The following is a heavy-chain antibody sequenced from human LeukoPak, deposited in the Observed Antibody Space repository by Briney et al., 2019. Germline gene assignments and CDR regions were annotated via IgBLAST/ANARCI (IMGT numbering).Heavy chain of an antibody. CDR3: ARERDIVVVPAWFDP. Sequence: ASVKVSCKASGYTFTSYAMHWVRQAPGQRLEWMGWINAGNGNTKYSQKFQGRVTITRDTSASTAYMELSSLRSEDTAVYYCARERDIVVVPAWFDPWGQGTLVTVSS. CDR2: INAGNGNT. D-gene: IGHD2-2*01. V-gene: IGHV1-3*01. J-gene: IGHJ5*02. CDR1: GYTFTSYA.